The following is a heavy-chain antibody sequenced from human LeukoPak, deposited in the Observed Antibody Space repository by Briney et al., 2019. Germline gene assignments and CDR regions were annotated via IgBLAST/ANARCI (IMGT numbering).Heavy chain of an antibody. Sequence: VASVKVSCKASGYTFTSYGISWVRQAPGQGLEWMGIINPSGGSTSYAQKFQGRVTMTRDMSTSTVYMELSSLRSEDTAVYYCASIPVTTGGIDYWGQGTLVTVSS. CDR3: ASIPVTTGGIDY. J-gene: IGHJ4*02. CDR1: GYTFTSYG. D-gene: IGHD4-17*01. V-gene: IGHV1-46*01. CDR2: INPSGGST.